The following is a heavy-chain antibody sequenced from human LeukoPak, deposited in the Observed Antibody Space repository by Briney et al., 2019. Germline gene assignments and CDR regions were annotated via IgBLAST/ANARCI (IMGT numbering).Heavy chain of an antibody. Sequence: SETLSLTCAVYGGSFSDYYWSWIRQPPGKGLEWIGEINHSGSTNYNPSLKSRVTISVDTSKNQFSLKLSSVTAADTAVYYCAEVTTNYYYYGMDVWGQGTTVTVSS. CDR2: INHSGST. CDR3: AEVTTNYYYYGMDV. CDR1: GGSFSDYY. V-gene: IGHV4-34*01. D-gene: IGHD4-17*01. J-gene: IGHJ6*02.